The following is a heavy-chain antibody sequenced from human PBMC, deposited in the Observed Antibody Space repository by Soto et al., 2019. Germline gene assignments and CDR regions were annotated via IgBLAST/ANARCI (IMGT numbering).Heavy chain of an antibody. V-gene: IGHV3-64D*06. CDR1: GLNFHDYA. CDR2: ISSNGVST. J-gene: IGHJ4*02. CDR3: VKDRFVNY. D-gene: IGHD3-3*01. Sequence: GGSLRLSCSASGLNFHDYAMHWVRQAAGKGLKYVSSISSNGVSTYYADSVKGRFTISRDNSKNTLYLQMNSLRVEDTAVYYCVKDRFVNYWGQGALVTVSS.